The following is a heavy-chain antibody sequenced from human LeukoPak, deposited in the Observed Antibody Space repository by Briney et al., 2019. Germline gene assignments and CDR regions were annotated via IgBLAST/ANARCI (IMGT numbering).Heavy chain of an antibody. CDR1: GFTFTTYA. V-gene: IGHV3-7*03. CDR2: INQDGSQK. Sequence: GGSLRLSCVASGFTFTTYAMNWVRQAPGKGLEWVANINQDGSQKYYVDSVRGRFTISRDNAKDSLYLQMNSLRVEDTAVYYCARGEYYYDGGYWGQGTLVAVSS. D-gene: IGHD3-22*01. CDR3: ARGEYYYDGGY. J-gene: IGHJ4*02.